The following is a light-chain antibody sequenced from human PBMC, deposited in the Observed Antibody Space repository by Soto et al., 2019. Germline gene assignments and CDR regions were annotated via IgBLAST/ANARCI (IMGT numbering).Light chain of an antibody. CDR2: AAS. CDR3: QKYNSAPRT. Sequence: DIQVTQSPSSLSASVGDRVTITCRASRSISNYLAWYQQKPGKVPKLLIYAASTLQSGVPSRFSGSGSGTDFTLTIGSLQPEDVATYYCQKYNSAPRTFGQGTKVDIK. J-gene: IGKJ1*01. CDR1: RSISNY. V-gene: IGKV1-27*01.